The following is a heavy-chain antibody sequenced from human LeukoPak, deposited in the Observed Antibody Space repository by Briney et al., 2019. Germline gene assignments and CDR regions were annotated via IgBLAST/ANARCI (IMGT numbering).Heavy chain of an antibody. V-gene: IGHV1-18*01. D-gene: IGHD1-1*01. Sequence: GASVKVSCKASGYTFTSYGISWVRQAPGQELEWMGWISAYNGNTNYAQKLQGRVTMTTDTSTSTAYMELRSLRSDDTAVYYCARDGWNAHTSNWFDPWGQGTLVTVSS. CDR1: GYTFTSYG. CDR3: ARDGWNAHTSNWFDP. CDR2: ISAYNGNT. J-gene: IGHJ5*02.